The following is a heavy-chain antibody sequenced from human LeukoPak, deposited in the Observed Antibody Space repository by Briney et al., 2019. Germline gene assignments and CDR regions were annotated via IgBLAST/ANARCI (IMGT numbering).Heavy chain of an antibody. D-gene: IGHD2-8*01. Sequence: GGSLRLSCAASGFTFSNTNMNWVRQAPGKGLKWVSFISASRNYIYYADSVKGRFTISRDNAQNSLYLQLNSLRAEDTAVYFSARVVNGYVDYWGQGTLVTVSS. CDR3: ARVVNGYVDY. V-gene: IGHV3-21*06. J-gene: IGHJ4*02. CDR1: GFTFSNTN. CDR2: ISASRNYI.